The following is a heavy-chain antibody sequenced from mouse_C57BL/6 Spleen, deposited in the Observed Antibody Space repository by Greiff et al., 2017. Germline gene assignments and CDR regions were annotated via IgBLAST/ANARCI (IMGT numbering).Heavy chain of an antibody. J-gene: IGHJ4*01. V-gene: IGHV1-72*01. CDR3: ASITTVVDYYAMDD. Sequence: QVHVKQSGAELVKPGASVKLSCKASGYTFTSYWMHWVKQRPGRGLEWIGRIDPNSGGTKYNEKFKSKATLTVDKPSSTAYMQLSSLTSEDSAVYYCASITTVVDYYAMDDWGQGTSVTVSS. CDR1: GYTFTSYW. D-gene: IGHD1-1*01. CDR2: IDPNSGGT.